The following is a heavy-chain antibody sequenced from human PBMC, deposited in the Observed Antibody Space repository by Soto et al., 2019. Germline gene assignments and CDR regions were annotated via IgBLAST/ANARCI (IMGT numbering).Heavy chain of an antibody. J-gene: IGHJ4*02. V-gene: IGHV3-48*02. D-gene: IGHD3-3*01. CDR3: ARDSTIFGTYYFDY. CDR2: ISSSSSTI. CDR1: GFTFSSYI. Sequence: GGSLRLSCAASGFTFSSYIMNWVRQAPGKGLEWVSYISSSSSTIYYADSVKGRFTISRDNAKNSLYLQMNSLRDEDTAVYYCARDSTIFGTYYFDYWGQGTLVTVSS.